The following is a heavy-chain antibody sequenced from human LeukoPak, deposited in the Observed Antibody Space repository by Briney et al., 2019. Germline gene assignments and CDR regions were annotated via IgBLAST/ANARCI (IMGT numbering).Heavy chain of an antibody. Sequence: PSETLSLXCAVYGGSFSGYYWSWSRQPPGKGLEWIGDINHSGSTNYNPSLKSRVTISVDTSKNEFSLKLSSVTAADTAVYYCARSRGFGLAAAGTKLPRLWGQGTLVTVSS. J-gene: IGHJ4*02. CDR3: ARSRGFGLAAAGTKLPRL. CDR2: INHSGST. V-gene: IGHV4-34*01. D-gene: IGHD6-13*01. CDR1: GGSFSGYY.